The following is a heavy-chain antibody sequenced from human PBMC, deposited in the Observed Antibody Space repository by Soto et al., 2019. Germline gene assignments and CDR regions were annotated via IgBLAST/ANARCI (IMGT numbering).Heavy chain of an antibody. CDR2: INPSGGST. V-gene: IGHV1-46*01. CDR3: ARGLVVVVAATFGWFDP. D-gene: IGHD2-15*01. CDR1: GYTFTSYY. Sequence: ASVKVSFKASGYTFTSYYMHWVRQAPGQGLEWMGIINPSGGSTSYAQKFQGRVTMTRDTSTSTVYMELSSLRSEDTAVYYCARGLVVVVAATFGWFDPWGQGTLVTVSS. J-gene: IGHJ5*02.